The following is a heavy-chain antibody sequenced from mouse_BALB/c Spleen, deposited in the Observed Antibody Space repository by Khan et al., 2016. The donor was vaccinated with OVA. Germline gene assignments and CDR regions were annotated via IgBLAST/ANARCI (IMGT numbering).Heavy chain of an antibody. V-gene: IGHV1-9*01. CDR2: ILPGSGNT. CDR1: GYTFSSYW. J-gene: IGHJ1*01. Sequence: VQLVESGAELMKPGASVKISCKATGYTFSSYWIEWVKQRPGHGLEWIGEILPGSGNTNCTENFKGKATFTADTSSNTAYMQLSRLTSEDPAVYYCVRYGNHVYFAVWGEGTTVTVSA. CDR3: VRYGNHVYFAV. D-gene: IGHD2-1*01.